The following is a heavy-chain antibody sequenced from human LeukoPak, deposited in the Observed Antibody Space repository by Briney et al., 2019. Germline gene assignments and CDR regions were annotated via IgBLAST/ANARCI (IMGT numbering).Heavy chain of an antibody. D-gene: IGHD1-26*01. CDR1: GFTFSSYE. V-gene: IGHV3-48*03. J-gene: IGHJ4*02. CDR3: ARDITSYGYIVGASSL. Sequence: PGGSLRLSCAASGFTFSSYEMNWVRQVPGKGLEWVSYISSSGSIIYYADSVEGRFTISRDNAKNSLYLQMNSLRAEDTAVYYCARDITSYGYIVGASSLWGQGTLVTVSS. CDR2: ISSSGSII.